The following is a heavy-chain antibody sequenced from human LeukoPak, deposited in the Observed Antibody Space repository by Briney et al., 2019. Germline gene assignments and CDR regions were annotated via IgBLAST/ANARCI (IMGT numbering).Heavy chain of an antibody. J-gene: IGHJ4*02. V-gene: IGHV4-38-2*02. Sequence: KPSETLSLTCTVSGYSISSGYYWGWIRQPPGKGLEWIGSIYHSGSTYYNPSLKSRVTISVDTSKNQFSLKLSSVTAADTAVYYCARDKSDYRGPGYFDYWGQGTLVTVSS. D-gene: IGHD4-11*01. CDR1: GYSISSGYY. CDR3: ARDKSDYRGPGYFDY. CDR2: IYHSGST.